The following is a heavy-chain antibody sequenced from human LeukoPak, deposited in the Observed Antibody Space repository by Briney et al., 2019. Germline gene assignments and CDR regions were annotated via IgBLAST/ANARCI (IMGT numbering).Heavy chain of an antibody. Sequence: SETLSLTCTVSGGSISSYYWSWIRQPAGKGLEWIGRIYTSGSTNYNPSLKGRVTMSVDTSKNQFSLKLSSVTAADTAVYYCARSFHPSSGWYWFDPWGQGTLVTVSS. CDR1: GGSISSYY. D-gene: IGHD6-19*01. CDR3: ARSFHPSSGWYWFDP. V-gene: IGHV4-4*07. CDR2: IYTSGST. J-gene: IGHJ5*02.